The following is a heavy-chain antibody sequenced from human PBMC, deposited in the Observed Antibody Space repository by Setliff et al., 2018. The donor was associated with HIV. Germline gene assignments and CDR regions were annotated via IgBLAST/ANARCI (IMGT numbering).Heavy chain of an antibody. CDR1: GYTFTNNV. CDR3: ARDNTAFDI. D-gene: IGHD2-2*02. V-gene: IGHV1-3*01. J-gene: IGHJ3*02. CDR2: IHAGSGDT. Sequence: ASVKVSCKASGYTFTNNVIHWVRQAPGQRLEWMGWIHAGSGDTQYSQKFQGRVTITRDTSASTVYMELSSLRSEDTAMYYCARDNTAFDIWGQGTMVTVSS.